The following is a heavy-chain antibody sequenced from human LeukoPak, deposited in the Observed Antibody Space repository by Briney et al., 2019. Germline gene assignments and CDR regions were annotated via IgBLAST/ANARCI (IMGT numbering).Heavy chain of an antibody. Sequence: PGGVPRTSRAASGFTFRDYYMSLVRQAPGKGLGWVSYISSSGSTIYYADSVKGRFTISRDNAKNSLYLQMNSLRAEDTAVYYCASSFFGNDSPDYWGQGTLVTVSS. CDR1: GFTFRDYY. V-gene: IGHV3-11*04. J-gene: IGHJ4*02. D-gene: IGHD1-1*01. CDR3: ASSFFGNDSPDY. CDR2: ISSSGSTI.